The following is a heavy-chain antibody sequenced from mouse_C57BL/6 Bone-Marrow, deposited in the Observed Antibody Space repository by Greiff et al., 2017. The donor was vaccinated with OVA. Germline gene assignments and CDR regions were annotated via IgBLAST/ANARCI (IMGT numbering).Heavy chain of an antibody. V-gene: IGHV6-3*01. CDR1: GFTFSNYW. CDR3: TKDGYRAWFAY. J-gene: IGHJ3*01. Sequence: EVKLMESGGGLVQPGGSMKLSCVASGFTFSNYWMNWVRQSPEKGLEWVAQIRLKSDNYATPYAESVKGRFTISRDDSKSSVYLQMNNLRAEDTGIYYCTKDGYRAWFAYWGQGTLVTVSA. CDR2: IRLKSDNYAT. D-gene: IGHD2-3*01.